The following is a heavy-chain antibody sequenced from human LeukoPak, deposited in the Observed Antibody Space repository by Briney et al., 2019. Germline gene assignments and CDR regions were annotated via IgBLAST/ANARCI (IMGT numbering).Heavy chain of an antibody. D-gene: IGHD2-2*01. Sequence: PGGSLRLSCAASGLTFSSYSMNWVRQAPGKGLERVSYISSSSSTVYYADSVKGRFTISRDNAKNSLYLQMNSLRAEDTAVYYCAIIVGYCSSTSCLDYWGQGTLVTVSS. V-gene: IGHV3-48*01. CDR2: ISSSSSTV. J-gene: IGHJ4*02. CDR3: AIIVGYCSSTSCLDY. CDR1: GLTFSSYS.